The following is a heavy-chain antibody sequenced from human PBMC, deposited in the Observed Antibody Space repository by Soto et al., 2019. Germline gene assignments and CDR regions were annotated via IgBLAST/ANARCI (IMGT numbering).Heavy chain of an antibody. CDR3: VREGAASYSYYYGTDV. J-gene: IGHJ6*02. Sequence: QVQLQESGPGLVKPSQTLSLTCTVSGGSISSGDAYWSWIRQSPGKGLEWIGYIYYRGRPFYNPSLESRATISVDTSKNQFSLKLNSVTAADTAVYYCVREGAASYSYYYGTDVWGQGTTVTVSS. CDR1: GGSISSGDAY. V-gene: IGHV4-30-4*01. CDR2: IYYRGRP. D-gene: IGHD3-16*01.